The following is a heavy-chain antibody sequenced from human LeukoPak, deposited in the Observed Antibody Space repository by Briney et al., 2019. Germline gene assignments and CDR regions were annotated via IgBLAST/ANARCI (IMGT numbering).Heavy chain of an antibody. CDR3: ARDYGDYRQSYFDY. J-gene: IGHJ4*02. V-gene: IGHV1-69*13. CDR2: IIPIFGTA. Sequence: SVNVSCKASVGTFTSYAISWVRQAPGQGLEWMGGIIPIFGTANYAQKFQGRVTITADESTSTAYMELSSLRSEDTAVYYCARDYGDYRQSYFDYWGQGTLVTVSS. D-gene: IGHD4-17*01. CDR1: VGTFTSYA.